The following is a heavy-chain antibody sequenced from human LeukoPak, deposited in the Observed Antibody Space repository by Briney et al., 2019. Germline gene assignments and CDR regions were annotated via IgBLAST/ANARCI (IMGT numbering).Heavy chain of an antibody. CDR2: INHSGST. Sequence: SETLSLTCAVYGGSFSGYYWSWIRQPPGKGLEWIGEINHSGSTNYNPSLKSRVTISVDTSKNQFSLKLSSVTAADTAVYYCAKMTPVTSFQLLVLDSLGPGTLVTISS. D-gene: IGHD4-11*01. CDR1: GGSFSGYY. V-gene: IGHV4-34*01. CDR3: AKMTPVTSFQLLVLDS. J-gene: IGHJ4*02.